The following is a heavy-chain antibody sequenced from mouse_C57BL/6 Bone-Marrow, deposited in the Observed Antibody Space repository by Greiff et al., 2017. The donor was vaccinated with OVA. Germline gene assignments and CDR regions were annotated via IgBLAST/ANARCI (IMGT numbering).Heavy chain of an antibody. CDR3: ARGDYGGSYAMDY. V-gene: IGHV1-63*01. D-gene: IGHD1-1*01. Sequence: QVQLQQSGAELVRPGTSVKMSCKASGYTFTNYWIGWAKQRPGHGLEWIGDIYPGGGYTNYNEKFKGKATLTADKSSSTASMQFSSLTSEDSAIYYCARGDYGGSYAMDYGGKGTSVTVSS. CDR1: GYTFTNYW. J-gene: IGHJ4*01. CDR2: IYPGGGYT.